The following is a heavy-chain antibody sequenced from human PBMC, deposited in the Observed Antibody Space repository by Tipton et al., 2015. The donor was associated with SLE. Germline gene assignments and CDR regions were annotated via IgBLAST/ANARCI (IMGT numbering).Heavy chain of an antibody. CDR3: ARGAKPSLDY. D-gene: IGHD4/OR15-4a*01. CDR2: IYYSGTT. CDR1: GGSISGSTYY. Sequence: TLSLACTVSGGSISGSTYYWGWIRQPPGKGLEWIGSIYYSGTTFYNPSLKSRVTISLDTSNNQFSLKLSSVTAADTAVYYCARGAKPSLDYWGQGTLVTVSS. J-gene: IGHJ4*02. V-gene: IGHV4-39*07.